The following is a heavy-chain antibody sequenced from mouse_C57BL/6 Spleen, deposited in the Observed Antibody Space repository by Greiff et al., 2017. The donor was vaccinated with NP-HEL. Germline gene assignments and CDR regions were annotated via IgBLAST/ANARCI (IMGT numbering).Heavy chain of an antibody. CDR2: INPYNGGT. J-gene: IGHJ4*01. D-gene: IGHD1-1*01. CDR1: GYTFTDYY. Sequence: EVQLVESGPVLVKPGASVKMSCKASGYTFTDYYMNWVKQSHGKSLEWIGVINPYNGGTSYNQKFKGKATLTVDKSSSTAYMELNSLTSEDSAVYYCARRRFSTGAMDYWGQGTSVTVSS. V-gene: IGHV1-19*01. CDR3: ARRRFSTGAMDY.